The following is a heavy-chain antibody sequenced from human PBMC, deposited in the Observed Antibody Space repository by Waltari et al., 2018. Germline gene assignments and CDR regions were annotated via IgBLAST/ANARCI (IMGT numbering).Heavy chain of an antibody. Sequence: QVQLVQSGAEVKKPGASVKVSCKASGYTFTGYYMHWVRQAPGQGLEWMGWINPKSGGTNYAQKFHGRVTMTRDTSISTAYMELSRLRSDDTAVYYCARDRVYYYDSSGRNAFDIWGQGTMVTVSS. V-gene: IGHV1-2*02. CDR1: GYTFTGYY. CDR3: ARDRVYYYDSSGRNAFDI. J-gene: IGHJ3*02. D-gene: IGHD3-22*01. CDR2: INPKSGGT.